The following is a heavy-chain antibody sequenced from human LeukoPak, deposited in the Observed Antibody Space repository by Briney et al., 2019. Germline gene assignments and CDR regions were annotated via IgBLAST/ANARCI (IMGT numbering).Heavy chain of an antibody. Sequence: PSETLSLTCTVSGGSISSSSYYWGWIRQPPGKGLEWIGSIYYSGSTYYNPSLKSRVTISVDTSKNQFSLKLSSVTAADTAVYYCARTPQLYYGMDVWGQGTTVIVSS. CDR2: IYYSGST. D-gene: IGHD3-10*01. J-gene: IGHJ6*02. CDR1: GGSISSSSYY. CDR3: ARTPQLYYGMDV. V-gene: IGHV4-39*07.